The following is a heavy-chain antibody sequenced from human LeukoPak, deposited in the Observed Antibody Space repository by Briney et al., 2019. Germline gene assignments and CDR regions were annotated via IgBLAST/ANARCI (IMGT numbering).Heavy chain of an antibody. Sequence: PGGSLRLSCEASGFSFSTYGMHWVRQAPGKGLEWVAFIRYDGSNKYYADSVKGRFTISRDNSKKTLYLQMNSLRAEDTAVYYCAKDYGYDTSGFPAWGQGTMVTVSS. V-gene: IGHV3-30*02. D-gene: IGHD3-22*01. J-gene: IGHJ3*01. CDR3: AKDYGYDTSGFPA. CDR2: IRYDGSNK. CDR1: GFSFSTYG.